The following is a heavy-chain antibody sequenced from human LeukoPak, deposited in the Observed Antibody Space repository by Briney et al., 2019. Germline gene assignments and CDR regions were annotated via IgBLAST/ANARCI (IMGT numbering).Heavy chain of an antibody. V-gene: IGHV3-53*01. D-gene: IGHD3-16*01. CDR1: GITVSSKY. CDR2: MQSGGST. Sequence: PGGSLRLSCAASGITVSSKYMSWVRQAPGKGLEWVSVMQSGGSTYYADSVRGRFTISRDNSKNTLYLQMNSRRVEDTAVYYCARDGGAGWYFDLWGRGTLVIVSS. J-gene: IGHJ2*01. CDR3: ARDGGAGWYFDL.